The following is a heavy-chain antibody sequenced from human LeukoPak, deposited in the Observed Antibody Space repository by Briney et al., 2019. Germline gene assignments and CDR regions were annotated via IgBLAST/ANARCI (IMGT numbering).Heavy chain of an antibody. Sequence: GGSLRLSCAASGFSISNYWMSWVRQAPGKGLEWVANIKQDGSEKYYVDSVKGRFTISRNNAKNTLYLQMNSLRAEDTAVYYCARSNWFDPWGQGTLVTVSS. CDR1: GFSISNYW. V-gene: IGHV3-7*01. CDR3: ARSNWFDP. J-gene: IGHJ5*02. CDR2: IKQDGSEK.